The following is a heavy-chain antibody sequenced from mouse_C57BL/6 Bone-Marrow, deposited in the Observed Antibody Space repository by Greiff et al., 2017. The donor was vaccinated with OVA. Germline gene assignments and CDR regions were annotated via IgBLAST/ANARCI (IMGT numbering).Heavy chain of an antibody. J-gene: IGHJ3*01. CDR1: GYTFTDYY. Sequence: EVQLQQSGPELVKPGASVKISCKASGYTFTDYYMNWVKQSHGKSLEWIGDINPNNGGTSYNQKFKGKATLTVDKSSSTAYMELRSLTSEDSAVYYCARRDGYDGEFAYWGQGTLVTVSA. CDR3: ARRDGYDGEFAY. V-gene: IGHV1-26*01. D-gene: IGHD2-2*01. CDR2: INPNNGGT.